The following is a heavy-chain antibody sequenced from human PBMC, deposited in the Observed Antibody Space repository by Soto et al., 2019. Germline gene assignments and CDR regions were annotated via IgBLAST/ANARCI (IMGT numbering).Heavy chain of an antibody. J-gene: IGHJ4*02. Sequence: SETLSLTCAVYGGSFSGYYWSWIRQPPGKGLECIGEINHSGSTNYNPSLKSRVTISLDTSKNQFSLKLSSVTAADTAVYYCARKAGIPHFDYWGQGTLVTVSS. CDR1: GGSFSGYY. V-gene: IGHV4-34*01. CDR2: INHSGST. CDR3: ARKAGIPHFDY. D-gene: IGHD3-10*01.